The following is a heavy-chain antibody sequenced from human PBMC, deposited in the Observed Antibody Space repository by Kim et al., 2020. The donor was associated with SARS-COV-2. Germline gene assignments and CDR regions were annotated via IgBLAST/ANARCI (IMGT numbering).Heavy chain of an antibody. J-gene: IGHJ3*02. D-gene: IGHD3-10*01. CDR2: ISYDGSNK. Sequence: GGSLRLSCAASGFTFSSYAMHWVRQAPGKGLEWVAVISYDGSNKYYADSVKGRFTISRDNSKNTLYLQMNSLRAEDTAVYYCARPMVRGVIRGAFDIWGQGTMVTVSS. CDR1: GFTFSSYA. V-gene: IGHV3-30-3*01. CDR3: ARPMVRGVIRGAFDI.